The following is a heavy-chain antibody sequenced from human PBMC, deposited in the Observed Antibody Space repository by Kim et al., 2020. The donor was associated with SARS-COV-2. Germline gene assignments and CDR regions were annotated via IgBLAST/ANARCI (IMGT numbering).Heavy chain of an antibody. Sequence: SVKVSCKASGGTFSSYAIRWVRQAPGQGLEWMGGIIPIFGTANYAQKFQGRVTITADESTSTAYMELSSLRSEDTAVYYCARTGEYYYDSSGPFDYWGQGTLVTVSS. CDR1: GGTFSSYA. J-gene: IGHJ4*02. CDR2: IIPIFGTA. V-gene: IGHV1-69*13. D-gene: IGHD3-22*01. CDR3: ARTGEYYYDSSGPFDY.